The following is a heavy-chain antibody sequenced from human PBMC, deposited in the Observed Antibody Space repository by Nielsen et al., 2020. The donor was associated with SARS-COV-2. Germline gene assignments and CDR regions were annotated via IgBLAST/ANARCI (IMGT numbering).Heavy chain of an antibody. J-gene: IGHJ3*02. CDR3: AREGGSSWSDAFDI. Sequence: GESLKISCAASGFTVSSNYMSWVRQAPGKGLEWVSVIYSGGSTYYADSVKGRFTISRDNSKNTLYLQMNSLRAEDTAVYYCAREGGSSWSDAFDIWGQGTMVTVS. V-gene: IGHV3-66*01. D-gene: IGHD6-13*01. CDR1: GFTVSSNY. CDR2: IYSGGST.